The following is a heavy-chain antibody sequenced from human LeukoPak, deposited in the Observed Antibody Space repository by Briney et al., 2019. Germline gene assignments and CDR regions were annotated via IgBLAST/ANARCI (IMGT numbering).Heavy chain of an antibody. CDR3: ARKGATIRGYFDY. D-gene: IGHD1-26*01. CDR1: GFTFDDYA. Sequence: GGSLRLSCAASGFTFDDYAMHWVRQAPGKGLEWVSGISWNSGSIGYADSVKGRFTISRDNAKNSLYLQMNGLGAEDTAVYYCARKGATIRGYFDYWGQGTLVTVSS. CDR2: ISWNSGSI. V-gene: IGHV3-9*01. J-gene: IGHJ4*02.